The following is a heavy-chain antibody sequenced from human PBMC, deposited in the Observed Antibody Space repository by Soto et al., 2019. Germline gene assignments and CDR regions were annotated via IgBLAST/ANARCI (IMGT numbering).Heavy chain of an antibody. V-gene: IGHV4-61*01. CDR3: ARVAWDYDFWSGHSPTAYYFDY. CDR2: IYYSGST. CDR1: GGSVSSGSYY. Sequence: SETLSLTCTVSGGSVSSGSYYWSWIRQPPGKGLEWIGYIYYSGSTNCNPSLKSRVTISVDTSKNQFSLKLSSVTAADTAVYYCARVAWDYDFWSGHSPTAYYFDYWGQGTLVTVSS. J-gene: IGHJ4*02. D-gene: IGHD3-3*01.